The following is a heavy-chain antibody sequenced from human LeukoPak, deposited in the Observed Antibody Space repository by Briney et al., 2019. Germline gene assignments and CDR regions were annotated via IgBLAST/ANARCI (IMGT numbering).Heavy chain of an antibody. CDR2: INQSGRT. V-gene: IGHV4-34*01. D-gene: IGHD4-17*01. CDR1: GGSLSNYY. Sequence: ASETLSLTCNVSGGSLSNYYWSWIRQTPGKGLEWLGQINQSGRTNYNPSLKSRVTLSVDTSKNQFSLKLTSMTAADTAVYYCARDSGGDYVFTYWGQGTLVTVSS. J-gene: IGHJ4*02. CDR3: ARDSGGDYVFTY.